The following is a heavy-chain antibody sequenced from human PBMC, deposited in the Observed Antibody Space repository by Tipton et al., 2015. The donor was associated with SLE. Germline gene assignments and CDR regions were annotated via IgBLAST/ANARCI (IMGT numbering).Heavy chain of an antibody. CDR1: GGSINGGDYS. CDR2: IYHSGST. J-gene: IGHJ4*02. Sequence: LRLSCGVSGGSINGGDYSWNWVRQPPGKGLEWIGDIYHSGSTSYSPSLKSRLTISLDRSNNHFSLTLTSVTAADTAVYYCARGDYGVVHWGQGILVTVSS. V-gene: IGHV4-30-2*01. D-gene: IGHD4-17*01. CDR3: ARGDYGVVH.